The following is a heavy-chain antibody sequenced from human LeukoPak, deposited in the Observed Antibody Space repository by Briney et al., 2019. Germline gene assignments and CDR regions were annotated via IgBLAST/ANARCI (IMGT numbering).Heavy chain of an antibody. V-gene: IGHV3-33*01. J-gene: IGHJ4*02. CDR3: ARDLDDSSGYSLSGLDY. Sequence: GGSLRLSCAASGFTFSSYGMDWVRQAPGKGLEWVAVIWYDGSNKYYADSVKGRFTISRDNSKNTLYLQMNSLRAEDTAVYYCARDLDDSSGYSLSGLDYWGQGTLVTVSS. D-gene: IGHD3-22*01. CDR1: GFTFSSYG. CDR2: IWYDGSNK.